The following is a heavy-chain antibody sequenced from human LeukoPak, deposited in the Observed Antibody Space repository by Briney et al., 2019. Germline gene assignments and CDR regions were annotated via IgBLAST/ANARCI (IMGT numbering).Heavy chain of an antibody. J-gene: IGHJ4*02. CDR1: GFSVSGNY. CDR3: ARDRTTLGEFDY. V-gene: IGHV3-53*01. Sequence: GGSLRLSCAASGFSVSGNYMSWVRQAPGKGLEWVSVIYSGGNTYYADSVKGRFTISRDNSKNRLYLQMNSLSAEDTAVYYCARDRTTLGEFDYWGQGTLVTVSS. D-gene: IGHD3-10*01. CDR2: IYSGGNT.